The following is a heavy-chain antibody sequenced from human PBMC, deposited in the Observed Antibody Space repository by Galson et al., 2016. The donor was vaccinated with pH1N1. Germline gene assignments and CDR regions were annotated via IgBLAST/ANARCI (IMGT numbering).Heavy chain of an antibody. CDR2: INQDGSRK. D-gene: IGHD1-26*01. J-gene: IGHJ4*02. CDR3: ATEDYYTSLY. Sequence: LRLSCAASGFIFSDYWMSWVRQAPGKGLEWVAKINQDGSRKYNVDSMKGRCTISRDNAENSLSLQMNSLRVEDTALYYCATEDYYTSLYWGQGILVTVSS. CDR1: GFIFSDYW. V-gene: IGHV3-7*01.